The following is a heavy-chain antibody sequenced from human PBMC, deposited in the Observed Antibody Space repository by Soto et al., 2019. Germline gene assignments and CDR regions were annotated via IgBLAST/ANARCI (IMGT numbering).Heavy chain of an antibody. J-gene: IGHJ4*02. Sequence: PSETLSLTCAVHSGSFSSYYCTRTRQPPGKGLEWIGRIYYSGSTDYNPSLNSRVTISVDTSKNQFSLKLSSMTAADTAIYYCAGDVRSGSYRLDNWGQGTLVTVSS. CDR2: IYYSGST. D-gene: IGHD1-26*01. V-gene: IGHV4-34*01. CDR1: SGSFSSYY. CDR3: AGDVRSGSYRLDN.